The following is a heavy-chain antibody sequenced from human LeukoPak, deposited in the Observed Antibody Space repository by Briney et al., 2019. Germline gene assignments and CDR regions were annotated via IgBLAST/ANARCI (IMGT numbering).Heavy chain of an antibody. V-gene: IGHV3-66*01. J-gene: IGHJ3*02. CDR2: IYSDGDT. CDR3: ARAMITFGGVVVKWAFDI. Sequence: GGSLRLSCAASGFTVSRNYMTWVRQAPGKGLEWVSVIYSDGDTYYVDSVKGRFTISRDNSKNTLYLQMNSLRAEDTAVYYCARAMITFGGVVVKWAFDIWGQGTVVTVSS. D-gene: IGHD3-16*02. CDR1: GFTVSRNY.